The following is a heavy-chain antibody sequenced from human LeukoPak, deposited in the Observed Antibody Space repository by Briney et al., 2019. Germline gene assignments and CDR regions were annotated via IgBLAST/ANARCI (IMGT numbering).Heavy chain of an antibody. CDR1: GGAISSGSYF. Sequence: KPSETLSLTCTVSGGAISSGSYFWRWIRQPAGIGLEWIGRIQTSGSTNYNPSLKSRVTISIDTSQNQFSLKLSSVTAADTAVYYCARAPHYDILTGYYAEGWFDPWGQGTLVTVSS. CDR2: IQTSGST. D-gene: IGHD3-9*01. J-gene: IGHJ5*02. V-gene: IGHV4-61*02. CDR3: ARAPHYDILTGYYAEGWFDP.